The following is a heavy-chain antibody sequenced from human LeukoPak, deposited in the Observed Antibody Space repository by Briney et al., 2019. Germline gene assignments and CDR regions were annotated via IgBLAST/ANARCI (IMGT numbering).Heavy chain of an antibody. CDR2: ISSGGSTI. J-gene: IGHJ4*02. CDR3: ARDIAARRLDY. D-gene: IGHD6-6*01. CDR1: GFTFSDYY. V-gene: IGHV3-11*04. Sequence: GGSLRLSCAVSGFTFSDYYMSWIRQAPGKGLEWVAYISSGGSTISHADSVKGRFTISRDNSKTTLYLQMNSLRAEDTAVYYCARDIAARRLDYWGQGTLVTVSS.